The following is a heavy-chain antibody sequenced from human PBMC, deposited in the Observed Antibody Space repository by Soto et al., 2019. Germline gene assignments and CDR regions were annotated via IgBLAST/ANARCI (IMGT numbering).Heavy chain of an antibody. CDR2: IYYSGST. Sequence: SETLSLTCTVSGGSVSSGSYYWSWIRQPPGKGLEWIGYIYYSGSTNYNPSLKSRVTISVDTSKNQFSLKLSSVTAADTAVYYCARGYGDNYYYYYGMDVWGQGTTVTVSS. CDR3: ARGYGDNYYYYYGMDV. V-gene: IGHV4-61*01. CDR1: GGSVSSGSYY. D-gene: IGHD4-17*01. J-gene: IGHJ6*02.